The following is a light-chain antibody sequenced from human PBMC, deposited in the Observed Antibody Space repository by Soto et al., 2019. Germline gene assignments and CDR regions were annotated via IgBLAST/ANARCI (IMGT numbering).Light chain of an antibody. CDR2: SNN. CDR3: AAWVDSLNGYV. V-gene: IGLV1-44*01. J-gene: IGLJ1*01. CDR1: SSNIGSNT. Sequence: QSVLTQPPSASGTPGQRVTISCSGSSSNIGSNTVNWYQQLPGTAPQLLIYSNNQRPSGVAYRCSGSTSGTSASLAISGLQSEDEADDYCAAWVDSLNGYVFGTGTKLTVL.